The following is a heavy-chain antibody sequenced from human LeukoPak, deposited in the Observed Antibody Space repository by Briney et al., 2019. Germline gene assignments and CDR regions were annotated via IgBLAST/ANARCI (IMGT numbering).Heavy chain of an antibody. CDR2: INPNSGGT. J-gene: IGHJ4*02. D-gene: IGHD2-15*01. CDR3: ARRYCSGGSCYLFDY. Sequence: VASVKASCKASGYTFTGYYMHWVRQAPGQGLEWMGRINPNSGGTNYAQKFQGRVTMTRDASISTAYMELSRLRSDDTAVYYCARRYCSGGSCYLFDYWGQGTLVTVSS. V-gene: IGHV1-2*06. CDR1: GYTFTGYY.